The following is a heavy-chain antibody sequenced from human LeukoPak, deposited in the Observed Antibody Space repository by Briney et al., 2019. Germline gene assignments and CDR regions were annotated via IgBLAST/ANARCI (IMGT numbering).Heavy chain of an antibody. V-gene: IGHV3-30*18. CDR1: GFTFTNYV. CDR2: ISYDGSNK. J-gene: IGHJ4*02. D-gene: IGHD6-13*01. CDR3: AKDPRRYSRTGGYFDY. Sequence: GGSLRLSRAASGFTFTNYVMHWVRQAPGKGLEWVAVISYDGSNKYYADSVKGRFTISRDNSKNTLYLQMNSLRAEDTAVYSCAKDPRRYSRTGGYFDYWGQGTLVTASS.